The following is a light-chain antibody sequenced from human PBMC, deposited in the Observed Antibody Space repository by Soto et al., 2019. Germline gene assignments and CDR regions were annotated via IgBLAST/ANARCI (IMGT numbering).Light chain of an antibody. CDR3: QQYKDYSSWT. Sequence: AIRMTQSPSSLSASTGDRVTITCRASQGISSYLAWYQQKPGKAPKLLIYAASTLQSGVPSRFSGSGSGTDFTLTINSLQPDDFGTYYCQQYKDYSSWTFGQGTKVDI. CDR1: QGISSY. CDR2: AAS. J-gene: IGKJ1*01. V-gene: IGKV1-8*01.